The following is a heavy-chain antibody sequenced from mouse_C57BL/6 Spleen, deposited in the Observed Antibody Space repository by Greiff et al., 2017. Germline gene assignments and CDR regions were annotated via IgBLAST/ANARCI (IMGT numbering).Heavy chain of an antibody. CDR2: ISYSGST. J-gene: IGHJ2*01. D-gene: IGHD3-2*02. Sequence: EVMLHQSGPGMVKPSQSLSLTCTVTGYSITSGYDWHWIRHFPGNKLEWMGYISYSGSTNYNPSLKSRISITHDTSKNHFFLKLNSVTTEDTATYYCASSDSSGYYFDDWGQGTTLTVSS. CDR3: ASSDSSGYYFDD. V-gene: IGHV3-1*01. CDR1: GYSITSGYD.